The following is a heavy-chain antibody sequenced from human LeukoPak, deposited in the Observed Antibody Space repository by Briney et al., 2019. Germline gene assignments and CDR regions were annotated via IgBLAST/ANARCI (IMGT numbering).Heavy chain of an antibody. J-gene: IGHJ5*02. D-gene: IGHD6-6*01. CDR3: ARGYSSSSMLRFDP. CDR1: GGSISSGGYY. CDR2: IYHSGST. Sequence: SETLSLTCTVSGGSISSGGYYWSWIRQPPGKGLEWIGYIYHSGSTYYNPSLKSRVTVSVDTSKNQFSLKLSSVTAADTAVYYCARGYSSSSMLRFDPWGQGTLVTVSS. V-gene: IGHV4-61*08.